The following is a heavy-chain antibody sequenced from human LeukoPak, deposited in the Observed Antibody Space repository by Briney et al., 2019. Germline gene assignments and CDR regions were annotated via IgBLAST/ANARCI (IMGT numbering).Heavy chain of an antibody. D-gene: IGHD2-2*01. Sequence: SETLSLTCTVSGGSISSYYWSWIRQPPGKGLEWIGYIYYSGSTNYNPSLKSRVTISVDTSKNQFSLKLSSVTAADTAVYCARGGVAIPAANNWFAPWGQGTLVTVSS. CDR1: GGSISSYY. CDR3: ARGGVAIPAANNWFAP. J-gene: IGHJ5*02. V-gene: IGHV4-59*01. CDR2: IYYSGST.